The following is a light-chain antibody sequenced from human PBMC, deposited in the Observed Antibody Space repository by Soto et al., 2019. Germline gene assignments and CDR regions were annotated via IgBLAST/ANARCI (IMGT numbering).Light chain of an antibody. J-gene: IGLJ3*02. CDR2: DVG. CDR1: SSDVGGYNY. V-gene: IGLV2-14*03. CDR3: CSYTSSTTWV. Sequence: QSLLTQPASVSGSPGQSITISCTGTSSDVGGYNYVSWYQQHPGKAPKLMLYDVGSRPSGVSNRFSGSKSGNTASLTVSGLQAEDEADYYCCSYTSSTTWVFGGGTKVTVL.